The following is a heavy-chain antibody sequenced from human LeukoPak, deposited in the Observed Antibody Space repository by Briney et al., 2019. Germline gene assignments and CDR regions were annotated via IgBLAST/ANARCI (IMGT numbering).Heavy chain of an antibody. CDR2: IKQDGSEK. CDR3: ARDLVTMVRGVTPKGFDY. V-gene: IGHV3-7*01. J-gene: IGHJ4*02. Sequence: GGSLRLSCAASGFTFSSYWMSWVRQAPGKGLEWVANIKQDGSEKYYVDSVKGRFTISRDNAKNSLYLQMNSLRAEDTAVYYCARDLVTMVRGVTPKGFDYRGQGTLVTVSS. D-gene: IGHD3-10*01. CDR1: GFTFSSYW.